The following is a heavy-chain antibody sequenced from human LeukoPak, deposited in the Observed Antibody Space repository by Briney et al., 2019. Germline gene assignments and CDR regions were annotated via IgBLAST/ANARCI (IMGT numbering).Heavy chain of an antibody. V-gene: IGHV1-18*01. J-gene: IGHJ4*02. D-gene: IGHD3-3*01. CDR1: GYTFTSFG. Sequence: ASVKVSCKASGYTFTSFGISWVRQAPGQGLEWMGWIGSYNGNTNYAQKLQGRVTLTTDTSTNTAYMELRSLRSDDTAVYYCARDNYDFWSGYYTGNYYFDYWGQGTLVTVSS. CDR3: ARDNYDFWSGYYTGNYYFDY. CDR2: IGSYNGNT.